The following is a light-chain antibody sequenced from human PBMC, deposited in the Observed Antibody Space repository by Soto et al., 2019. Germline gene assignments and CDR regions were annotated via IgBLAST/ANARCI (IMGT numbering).Light chain of an antibody. CDR3: PQYGNSRT. J-gene: IGKJ1*01. V-gene: IGKV3-20*01. CDR2: GES. CDR1: QSVSSN. Sequence: EIVLTQSPGTPCLSPWGRATLSRRASQSVSSNLAWYQQKPGQGPRLLIYGESSRATGIPDRFSGSGSGTDFTLTISRLEPEDFAVYYCPQYGNSRTVGQVTKVEIK.